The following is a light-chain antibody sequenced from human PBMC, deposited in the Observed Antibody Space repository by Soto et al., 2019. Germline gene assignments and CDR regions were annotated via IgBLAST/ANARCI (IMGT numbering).Light chain of an antibody. CDR2: GAS. V-gene: IGKV3-20*01. Sequence: ELGLTQSTGPLSLSPGERATLSCWASQSVSSSYLAWYQQKNGQAPRLLIYGASSRATGIPDRFSGSGYGTDFNLTISRLETEDFAVYYCQQYGSSRLTFGGGTKVDIK. CDR3: QQYGSSRLT. J-gene: IGKJ4*01. CDR1: QSVSSSY.